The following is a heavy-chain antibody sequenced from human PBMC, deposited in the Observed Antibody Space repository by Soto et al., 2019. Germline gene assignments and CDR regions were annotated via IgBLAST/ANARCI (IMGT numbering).Heavy chain of an antibody. CDR2: ISSDGSNE. CDR1: GFTFSRHA. Sequence: ESGGGVVQPGTSLRLSCAASGFTFSRHAMHWVRQAPGKGLEWVALISSDGSNEYYIDSVKGRFTISRDNSKNSLSLQMNSLRAEDTAVYYCARDHEGSGTYFDYWGQGTLVTVSS. J-gene: IGHJ4*02. V-gene: IGHV3-30*03. D-gene: IGHD1-26*01. CDR3: ARDHEGSGTYFDY.